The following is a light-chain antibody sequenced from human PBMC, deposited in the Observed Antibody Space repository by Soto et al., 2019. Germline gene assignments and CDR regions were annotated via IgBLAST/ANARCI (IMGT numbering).Light chain of an antibody. Sequence: NFMLTQPQSLSESPGKTVTISCTRSSGSIASNYVQWYQQRPGSAPTTVIFENDERPSGVPDRFSGSIDSPSNSASLTISGLKTEDEADYYCQSYDAANHWVFGGGTKVTVL. CDR1: SGSIASNY. CDR2: END. CDR3: QSYDAANHWV. V-gene: IGLV6-57*03. J-gene: IGLJ3*02.